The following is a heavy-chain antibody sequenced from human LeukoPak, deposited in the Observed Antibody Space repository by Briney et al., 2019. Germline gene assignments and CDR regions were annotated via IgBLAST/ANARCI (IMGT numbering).Heavy chain of an antibody. CDR2: ISNSGGST. Sequence: GGSLRLSCAASGFTFSSYAMSWVRQAPGKGLEWVSAISNSGGSTYYADSVKGRFTISRDNAKNSLYLQMNSLRAEDTAVYYCAGPTGDLITPQFDYWGQGTLVTVSS. D-gene: IGHD7-27*01. CDR3: AGPTGDLITPQFDY. CDR1: GFTFSSYA. V-gene: IGHV3-23*01. J-gene: IGHJ4*02.